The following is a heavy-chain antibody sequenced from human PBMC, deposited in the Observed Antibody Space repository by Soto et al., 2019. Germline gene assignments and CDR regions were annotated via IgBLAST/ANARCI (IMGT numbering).Heavy chain of an antibody. D-gene: IGHD3-3*01. J-gene: IGHJ4*02. CDR1: GGSISSSSYY. Sequence: PSETLSLTCTVSGGSISSSSYYWGWIRQAPGKGLEWIGSIYYSGSTYYNPSLRSRVTISVDTSKNQFSLKLSSVTAADTAVYYCARHRKYYDFWSGYPDYFDYWGRGTLVTVSS. CDR3: ARHRKYYDFWSGYPDYFDY. CDR2: IYYSGST. V-gene: IGHV4-39*01.